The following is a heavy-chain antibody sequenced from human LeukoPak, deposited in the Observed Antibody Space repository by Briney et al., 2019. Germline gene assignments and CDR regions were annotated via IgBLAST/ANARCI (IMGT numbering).Heavy chain of an antibody. CDR1: GFTFSSYA. D-gene: IGHD3-10*01. J-gene: IGHJ4*02. CDR3: ARVGLLEVLWFGEPLGPFDY. V-gene: IGHV3-23*01. CDR2: ISGSGGNT. Sequence: GGSLRLSCAASGFTFSSYAMTWVRQAPGKGLEWVSGISGSGGNTYYTDSVRGRRSISRDNSKNTLYLQVNSLRAEATAVYYCARVGLLEVLWFGEPLGPFDYWGQGTLVTVSS.